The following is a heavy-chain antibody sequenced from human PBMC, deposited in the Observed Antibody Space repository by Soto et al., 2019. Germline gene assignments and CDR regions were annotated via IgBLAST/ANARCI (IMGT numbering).Heavy chain of an antibody. CDR2: IYYSGST. V-gene: IGHV4-39*01. D-gene: IGHD4-17*01. CDR3: ARHDVGDYGWGTTGWFDP. J-gene: IGHJ5*02. Sequence: QLQLQESGPGLVKPSETLSLTCTVSGGSISSSSYYWGWIRQPPGKGLEWIGSIYYSGSTYYNPSLKSRVTISVDTSKNQFSLKLSSVTAADTAVYYCARHDVGDYGWGTTGWFDPWGQGTLVTVSS. CDR1: GGSISSSSYY.